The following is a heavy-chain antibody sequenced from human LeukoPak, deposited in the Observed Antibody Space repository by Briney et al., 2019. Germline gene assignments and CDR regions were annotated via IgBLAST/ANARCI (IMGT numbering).Heavy chain of an antibody. CDR1: GGSISSSHNY. J-gene: IGHJ4*02. V-gene: IGHV4-39*01. CDR3: ARQSGSHWFVPSIDY. D-gene: IGHD1-26*01. Sequence: PSQTLSLTCTVSGGSISSSHNYWAWIRQPPGKGLEWIGNIDYSGSTYYNPSLKSRVTISIDTSKSHFSLKLSSVTAADTAVYYCARQSGSHWFVPSIDYWGREPWSPSPQ. CDR2: IDYSGST.